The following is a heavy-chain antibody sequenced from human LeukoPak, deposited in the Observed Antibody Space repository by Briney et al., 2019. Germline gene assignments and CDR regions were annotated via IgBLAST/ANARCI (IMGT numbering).Heavy chain of an antibody. CDR3: ARAFDLPWLGEGTGAFDI. Sequence: RASVKVSCKASGYTFTGYYMHWVRQAPGQGLEWMGWINPNSGGTNYAQKFQGRVTMTRDTSISTAYMELSRLRSDDTAVYYCARAFDLPWLGEGTGAFDIWGQGTMVTVSS. J-gene: IGHJ3*02. D-gene: IGHD3-10*01. CDR2: INPNSGGT. V-gene: IGHV1-2*02. CDR1: GYTFTGYY.